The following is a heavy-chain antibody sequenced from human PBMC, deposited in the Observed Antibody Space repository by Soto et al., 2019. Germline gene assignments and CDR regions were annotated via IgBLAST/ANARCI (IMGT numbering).Heavy chain of an antibody. Sequence: QITLKESGPTLVKPTQTLTLTCTFSGFSLSTSGVGVGWIRQPPGKALEWLALIYWDDDKRYSPSLKSRLTITKDTSKNHVVLTMTNMDPVDTATYYCAHTGIAVAGTSEYFQHWGQGTLVTVSS. J-gene: IGHJ1*01. V-gene: IGHV2-5*02. D-gene: IGHD6-19*01. CDR2: IYWDDDK. CDR1: GFSLSTSGVG. CDR3: AHTGIAVAGTSEYFQH.